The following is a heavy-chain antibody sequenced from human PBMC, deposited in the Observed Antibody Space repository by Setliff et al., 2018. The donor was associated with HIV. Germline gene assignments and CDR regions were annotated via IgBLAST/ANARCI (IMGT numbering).Heavy chain of an antibody. CDR1: GFTFTSSA. CDR2: IVVGSGNT. D-gene: IGHD2-15*01. Sequence: SVKVSCKASGFTFTSSAVQWVRQARGQRLEWIGWIVVGSGNTNYAQKFQERVTITRDMSTSTVFMELTGLRSEDTAVYYCAREGLLVTSIGGAYWYHGMDVWGQGTTVTVSS. V-gene: IGHV1-58*01. J-gene: IGHJ6*02. CDR3: AREGLLVTSIGGAYWYHGMDV.